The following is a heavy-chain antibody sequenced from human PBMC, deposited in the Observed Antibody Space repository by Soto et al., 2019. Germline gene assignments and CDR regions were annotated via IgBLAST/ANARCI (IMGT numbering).Heavy chain of an antibody. J-gene: IGHJ3*02. CDR2: IYHSGST. CDR3: ARLEYSGYDYPPI. CDR1: GGSISCSNW. Sequence: SETLSLTCAVSGGSISCSNWWSWVRQPPGKGLEWIGDIYHSGSTNYNPSLKSRVTISVDTSKNQFSLKLSFVTAADTAVYYCARLEYSGYDYPPIWGQGTMVTVS. D-gene: IGHD5-12*01. V-gene: IGHV4-4*02.